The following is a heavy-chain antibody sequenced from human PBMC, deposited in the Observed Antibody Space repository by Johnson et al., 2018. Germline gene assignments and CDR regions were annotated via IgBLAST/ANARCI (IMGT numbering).Heavy chain of an antibody. CDR1: GFTFSSYS. D-gene: IGHD4-17*01. CDR3: ARGHFGDYGPYFYYGMDS. CDR2: VSGSDNTI. V-gene: IGHV3-48*04. J-gene: IGHJ6*01. Sequence: EVQLVESGGGLVQPGGSLRLSCEASGFTFSSYSMNWVRQAPGKGLEWVSYVSGSDNTIYYADSVKGRFTISRDNAKNSLDLQMNSLRVEDTAVYYCARGHFGDYGPYFYYGMDSWGQGTTVIVAS.